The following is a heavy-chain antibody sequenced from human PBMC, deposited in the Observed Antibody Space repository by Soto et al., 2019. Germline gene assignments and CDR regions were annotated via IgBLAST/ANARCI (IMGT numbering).Heavy chain of an antibody. CDR1: GGSISIGVYY. CDR2: IYYSGST. V-gene: IGHV4-31*03. D-gene: IGHD6-13*01. CDR3: ARESGYSKNPFDY. Sequence: PSGTLSLTCTVSGGSISIGVYYWSWIRQHPGKGLEWIGYIYYSGSTYYNPSLKSRVTISVDTSKNQFSLKLSSVTAADTAVYYCARESGYSKNPFDYWGQGTLVTVSS. J-gene: IGHJ4*01.